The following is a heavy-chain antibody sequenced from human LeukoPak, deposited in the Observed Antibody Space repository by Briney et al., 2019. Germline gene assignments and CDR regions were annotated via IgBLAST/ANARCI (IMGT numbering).Heavy chain of an antibody. V-gene: IGHV4-61*02. CDR1: GGSISSGSYY. Sequence: SQTLSLTCTVSGGSISSGSYYWSWIRQPAGKGLEWIGRIYTSGSTNYNPSLKSRVTISVDTSKNQFSLKLSSVTAADTAVYYCARAGATVTRDAFDIWGQGRMVTVSS. CDR3: ARAGATVTRDAFDI. J-gene: IGHJ3*02. CDR2: IYTSGST. D-gene: IGHD4-17*01.